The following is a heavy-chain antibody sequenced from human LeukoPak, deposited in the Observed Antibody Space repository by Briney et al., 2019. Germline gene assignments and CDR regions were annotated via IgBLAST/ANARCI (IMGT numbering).Heavy chain of an antibody. J-gene: IGHJ4*02. D-gene: IGHD3-22*01. CDR2: INPNSGGT. CDR1: GYTFTGYY. CDR3: ARAGRSGYYYDQFDY. V-gene: IGHV1-2*02. Sequence: ASVKVSCKASGYTFTGYYMHWVRQAPGQGLEWMGWINPNSGGTNYAQKFQGRVTMTRDTSISTAYMELSRLRSDDTAVYYCARAGRSGYYYDQFDYWGQGTLVTVSS.